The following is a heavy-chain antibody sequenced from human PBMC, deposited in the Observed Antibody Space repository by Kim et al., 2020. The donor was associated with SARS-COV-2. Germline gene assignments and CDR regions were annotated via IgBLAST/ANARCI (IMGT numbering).Heavy chain of an antibody. D-gene: IGHD3-16*02. CDR2: IKSKTDGGTT. CDR3: TTYNTAVFYDYVWGSYRPRYYFDY. V-gene: IGHV3-15*01. Sequence: GGSLRLSCAASGFTFSNAWMSWVRQAPGKGLEWVGRIKSKTDGGTTDYAAPVKGRFTISRDDSKNTLYLQMNSLKTEDTAVYYCTTYNTAVFYDYVWGSYRPRYYFDYWGQGTLVTVSS. J-gene: IGHJ4*02. CDR1: GFTFSNAW.